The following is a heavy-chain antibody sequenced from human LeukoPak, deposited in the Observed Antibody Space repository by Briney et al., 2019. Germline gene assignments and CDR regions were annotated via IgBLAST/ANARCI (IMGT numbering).Heavy chain of an antibody. V-gene: IGHV3-20*04. Sequence: GGSLRLSCEASGFTFDDYGMTWVRQVPGKGLEWVAGITLNDGTIRYADSVRGRFTISRDNARNSLYLQMSSLRAEDTAFYYCARAGHRSRGGYFIYYFDYWGQGTLVSVSS. CDR3: ARAGHRSRGGYFIYYFDY. CDR1: GFTFDDYG. J-gene: IGHJ4*02. CDR2: ITLNDGTI. D-gene: IGHD1-26*01.